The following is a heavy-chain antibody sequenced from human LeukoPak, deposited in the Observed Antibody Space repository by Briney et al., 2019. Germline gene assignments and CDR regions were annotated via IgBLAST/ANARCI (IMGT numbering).Heavy chain of an antibody. CDR1: GFTFDDYG. CDR3: ARDRAGLAADVYYFDY. CDR2: INWNGGST. V-gene: IGHV3-20*04. J-gene: IGHJ4*02. D-gene: IGHD6-13*01. Sequence: PGGSLRLSCAASGFTFDDYGMSWVRQAPGKGLEWVSGINWNGGSTGHADSVKGRFTISRDNAKNSLYLQMNSLRAEDTALYYCARDRAGLAADVYYFDYWGQGTLVTVSS.